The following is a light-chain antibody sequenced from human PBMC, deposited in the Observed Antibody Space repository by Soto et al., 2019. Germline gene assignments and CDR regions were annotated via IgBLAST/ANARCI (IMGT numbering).Light chain of an antibody. CDR2: AAS. CDR1: QGISSY. J-gene: IGKJ2*01. CDR3: QQYYSYPYT. Sequence: AIRMTQSPSSFSASTGDRVTITCRASQGISSYLAWYQQKPGKAPKLLIYAASTLQSGVPSRFSGSGSGTDFTLTISCLQSEDFATYYCQQYYSYPYTFAQGTTLEI. V-gene: IGKV1-8*01.